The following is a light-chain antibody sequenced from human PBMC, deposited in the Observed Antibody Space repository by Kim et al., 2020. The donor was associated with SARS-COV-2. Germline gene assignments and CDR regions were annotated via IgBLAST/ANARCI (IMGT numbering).Light chain of an antibody. Sequence: DIQMTQSPFTLSASIGDRVTITCRASQTISDWLAWYQQKPGKAPKILIYKASILEDGVPSRFSGRGSGTEFTLTISSLQPDDFATYYCHQYNSYPRSFGQGTKLEI. CDR1: QTISDW. V-gene: IGKV1-5*03. CDR2: KAS. CDR3: HQYNSYPRS. J-gene: IGKJ2*03.